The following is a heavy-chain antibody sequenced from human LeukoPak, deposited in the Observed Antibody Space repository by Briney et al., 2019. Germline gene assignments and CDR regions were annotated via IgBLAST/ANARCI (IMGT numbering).Heavy chain of an antibody. CDR3: ARDGSGWSNWFDP. D-gene: IGHD6-19*01. CDR2: ISTSSSYI. V-gene: IGHV3-21*01. Sequence: GGSLRLSCAASGFTFSSYMMNWVRQAPGKGLEWVSSISTSSSYIYYADSVKGRFTISRDNVKNSLFLQMNSLRAEDTAVYYCARDGSGWSNWFDPWGQGTLVTVSS. J-gene: IGHJ5*02. CDR1: GFTFSSYM.